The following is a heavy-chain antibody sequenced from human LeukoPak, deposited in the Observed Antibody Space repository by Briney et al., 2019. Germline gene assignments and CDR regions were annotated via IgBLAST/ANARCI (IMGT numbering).Heavy chain of an antibody. J-gene: IGHJ3*02. CDR2: ISYDGSNK. CDR3: AKIAIDSSGWEGAFDI. CDR1: GFTFSSYG. D-gene: IGHD6-19*01. Sequence: GGSLRLSCAASGFTFSSYGMHWVRQAPGKGLEWVAVISYDGSNKYYADSVKGRFTISRDNSKNTLYLQMNSLRAEDTAVYYCAKIAIDSSGWEGAFDIWGQGTMVTVSS. V-gene: IGHV3-30*18.